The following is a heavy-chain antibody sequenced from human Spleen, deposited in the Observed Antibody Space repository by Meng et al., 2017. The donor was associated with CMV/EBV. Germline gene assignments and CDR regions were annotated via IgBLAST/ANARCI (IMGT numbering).Heavy chain of an antibody. CDR2: IYYSGST. J-gene: IGHJ3*02. D-gene: IGHD1-26*01. Sequence: SETLSLTCTVSGGSISSYYWSWIRQPPGKGLEWIGYIYYSGSTNNNPSLKSRVTISVDTSKNQFSLKLSSVTAADTAVYYCARDSAAHSSLAPTDAFDIWGQGTMVTVSS. V-gene: IGHV4-59*01. CDR1: GGSISSYY. CDR3: ARDSAAHSSLAPTDAFDI.